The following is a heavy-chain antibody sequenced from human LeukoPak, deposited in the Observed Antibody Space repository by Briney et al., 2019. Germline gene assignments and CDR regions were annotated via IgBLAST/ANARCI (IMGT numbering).Heavy chain of an antibody. Sequence: GGSLRLSCAASGFTFTNYAVSWVRQAPGKGLEWVSSISGSGDSTYYADSVKGRFTISRDNSRNTLYLQMHSLRAEDTAVYYCAKDNVAAAGRYFDYWGQGTLVTVSS. CDR2: ISGSGDST. V-gene: IGHV3-23*01. CDR1: GFTFTNYA. D-gene: IGHD6-13*01. J-gene: IGHJ4*02. CDR3: AKDNVAAAGRYFDY.